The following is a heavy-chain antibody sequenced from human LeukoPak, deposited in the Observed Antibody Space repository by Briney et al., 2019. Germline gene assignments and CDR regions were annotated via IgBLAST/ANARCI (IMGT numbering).Heavy chain of an antibody. V-gene: IGHV1-2*02. CDR2: INPNNGGT. Sequence: ASVKVSCKAYGYTFTGYFIHWVRQAPGQGLEWMGWINPNNGGTNYAQKFHGRVTMTRDTSISTAYMDLSSLRSDDTAVYYCARDYGRGFRSDYWGQGTLVTVSS. CDR1: GYTFTGYF. CDR3: ARDYGRGFRSDY. J-gene: IGHJ4*02. D-gene: IGHD1-1*01.